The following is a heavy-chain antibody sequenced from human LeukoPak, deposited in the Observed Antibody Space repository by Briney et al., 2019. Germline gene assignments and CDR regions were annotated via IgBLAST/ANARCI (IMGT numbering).Heavy chain of an antibody. D-gene: IGHD5-12*01. J-gene: IGHJ6*03. CDR2: IKQDGSEK. CDR1: GFTFSSYS. V-gene: IGHV3-7*01. Sequence: GGSLRLSCAASGFTFSSYSMNWVRQAPGKGLEWVANIKQDGSEKYYVDSVKGRFTISRDNAKNSLYLQMNSLRAEDTAVYYCARLNSGYDYYYYYYMDVWGKGTTVTVSS. CDR3: ARLNSGYDYYYYYYMDV.